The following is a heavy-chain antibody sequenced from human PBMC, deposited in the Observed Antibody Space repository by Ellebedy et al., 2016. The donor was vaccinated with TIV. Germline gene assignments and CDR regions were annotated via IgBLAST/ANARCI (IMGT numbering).Heavy chain of an antibody. Sequence: MPSETLSLTCTVSGGSISSGGYSWNWIRQPPGKGLEWIGYIYHSGSAYYNPSLKSRITMSVDRSKNQFSLKLSSVTAADTAVYYCARGGGLFDYWGQGTLVTVSS. V-gene: IGHV4-30-2*01. J-gene: IGHJ4*02. CDR2: IYHSGSA. CDR1: GGSISSGGYS. CDR3: ARGGGLFDY. D-gene: IGHD2-15*01.